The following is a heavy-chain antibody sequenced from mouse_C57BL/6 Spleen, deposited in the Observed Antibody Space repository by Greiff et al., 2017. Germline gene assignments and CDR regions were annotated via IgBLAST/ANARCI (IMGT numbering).Heavy chain of an antibody. CDR1: GYSFTGYY. Sequence: VQLQQSGPELVKPGASVKISCKASGYSFTGYYMNWVKQSPEKSLEWIGEINPSTGGTTYNQKFKAKATLTVDKSSSTAYMQLKSLTSEDSAVYYCAGWSYFDYWGQGTTLTVSS. CDR3: AGWSYFDY. CDR2: INPSTGGT. J-gene: IGHJ2*01. D-gene: IGHD2-3*01. V-gene: IGHV1-42*01.